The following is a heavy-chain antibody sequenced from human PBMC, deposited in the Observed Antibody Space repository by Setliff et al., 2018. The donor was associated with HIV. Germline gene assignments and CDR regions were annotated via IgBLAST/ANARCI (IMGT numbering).Heavy chain of an antibody. D-gene: IGHD6-13*01. V-gene: IGHV4-34*01. CDR1: GGSFSGYY. CDR2: INHSGST. CDR3: ARAPTGYSSIWYRNGLTYYNYMDV. J-gene: IGHJ6*03. Sequence: SETLSLTCAVYGGSFSGYYWTWIRQPPGKGLEWIGEINHSGSTNYNPSLKSRVTMSVDTSKNQFSLKLGSVTAADTAVFYCARAPTGYSSIWYRNGLTYYNYMDVWGKGTKVTVSS.